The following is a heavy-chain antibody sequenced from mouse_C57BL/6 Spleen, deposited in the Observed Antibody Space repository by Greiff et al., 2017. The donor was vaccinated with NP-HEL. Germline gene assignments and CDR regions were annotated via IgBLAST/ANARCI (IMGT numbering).Heavy chain of an antibody. CDR3: ARATSPRVYDGYYFDY. J-gene: IGHJ2*01. CDR2: IDPSDSYT. D-gene: IGHD2-3*01. V-gene: IGHV1-50*01. Sequence: QVQLQQPGAELVKPGASVKLSCKASGYTFTSYWMQWVKQRPGQGLEWIGEIDPSDSYTNYNQKFKGKATLTVDTSSSTAYMQLSSLTSEDSAVYYCARATSPRVYDGYYFDYWGQGTTLTVSS. CDR1: GYTFTSYW.